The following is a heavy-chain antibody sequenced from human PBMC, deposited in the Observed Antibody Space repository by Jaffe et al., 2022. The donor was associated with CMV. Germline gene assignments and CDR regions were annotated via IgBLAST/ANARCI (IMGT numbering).Heavy chain of an antibody. V-gene: IGHV4-39*01. CDR2: IYYSGST. CDR1: GGSISSSSYY. CDR3: ARPVAQWLTPTLGFDY. J-gene: IGHJ4*02. D-gene: IGHD6-19*01. Sequence: QLQLQESGPGLVKPSETLSLTCTVSGGSISSSSYYWGWIRQPPGKGLEWIGSIYYSGSTYYNPSLKSRVTISVDTSKNQFSLKLSSVTAADTAVYYCARPVAQWLTPTLGFDYWGQGTLVTVSS.